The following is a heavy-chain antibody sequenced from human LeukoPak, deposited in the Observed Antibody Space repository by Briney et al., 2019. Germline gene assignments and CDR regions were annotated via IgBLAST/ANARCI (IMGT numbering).Heavy chain of an antibody. V-gene: IGHV1-8*01. CDR2: MNPNSGNT. CDR3: ARGSYYDSSGTLDY. J-gene: IGHJ4*02. D-gene: IGHD3-22*01. Sequence: ASVKVSCKASGYTFTSYDINWVRQATGQGLEWMGWMNPNSGNTGYAQKFQGRVTMTRNTSISTAYMELGSLRSEDTAVYYCARGSYYDSSGTLDYWGQGTLVTVSS. CDR1: GYTFTSYD.